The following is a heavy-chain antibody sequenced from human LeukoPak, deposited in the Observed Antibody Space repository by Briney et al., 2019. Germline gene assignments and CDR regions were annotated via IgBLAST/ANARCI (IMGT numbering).Heavy chain of an antibody. V-gene: IGHV1-46*01. CDR2: INPSGGST. CDR3: ARVAGVGY. Sequence: GASLKGSCKASGYTFTSYYMHWVRQAPGQGLEWMGIINPSGGSTSYAQKFQGRVTMTRDMSTSTVYMELSRLRSDDTAVYYCARVAGVGYWGQGTLVTVSS. J-gene: IGHJ4*02. CDR1: GYTFTSYY.